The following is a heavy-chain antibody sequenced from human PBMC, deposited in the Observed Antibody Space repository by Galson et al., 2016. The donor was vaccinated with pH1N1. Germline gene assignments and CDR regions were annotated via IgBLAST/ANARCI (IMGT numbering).Heavy chain of an antibody. V-gene: IGHV4-4*07. CDR1: GDSISSRY. Sequence: SETLSLTCTVSGDSISSRYWSWIRQPAGKGLEWIGRVYTSGRTDSNPSLKSRVPMSMDTSNSQFSMILNSVTAADPAVYYCARGWNLDAFDIWGQGTMVTVSS. CDR2: VYTSGRT. CDR3: ARGWNLDAFDI. D-gene: IGHD1-1*01. J-gene: IGHJ3*02.